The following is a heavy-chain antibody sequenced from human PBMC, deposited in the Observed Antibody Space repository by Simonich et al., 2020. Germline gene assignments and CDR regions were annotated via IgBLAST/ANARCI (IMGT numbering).Heavy chain of an antibody. Sequence: EVQLVQSGAAVKKPGESLKISCKGSGYSFTSYWIGWVRQMPGKGLGWQGIISPGYSDTRYSPSFQGQVTISAAKAISTAYLQWSSLKASDTAMYYCARQLNDFDIWGQGTMVTVSS. CDR3: ARQLNDFDI. D-gene: IGHD1-1*01. CDR1: GYSFTSYW. CDR2: ISPGYSDT. V-gene: IGHV5-51*01. J-gene: IGHJ3*02.